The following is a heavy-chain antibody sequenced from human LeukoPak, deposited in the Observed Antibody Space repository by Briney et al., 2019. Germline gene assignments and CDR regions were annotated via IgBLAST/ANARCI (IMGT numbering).Heavy chain of an antibody. D-gene: IGHD3-9*01. CDR2: IHISGNT. Sequence: SETLSLTCTVSGGSISSGSYCWSWIRQPAGKGLEWIGHIHISGNTNYNPSLKSRVTISVDTSKNQFSLKLSSVTAADTAVYYCARLTLLRYFDWACRPFDIWGQGTMVTVSS. CDR3: ARLTLLRYFDWACRPFDI. CDR1: GGSISSGSYC. J-gene: IGHJ3*02. V-gene: IGHV4-61*09.